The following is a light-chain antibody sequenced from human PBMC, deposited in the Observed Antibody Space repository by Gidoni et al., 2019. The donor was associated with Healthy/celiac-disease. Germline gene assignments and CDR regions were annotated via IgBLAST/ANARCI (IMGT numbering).Light chain of an antibody. Sequence: GDRVTMTCRASQSISSWLAWYQQKPGKALKLLIYDASSLESGVPSRFSGSGSGTEFTLTISSLQPDDFATYYCQQYNSYSQTFXXXTKVEIK. CDR3: QQYNSYSQT. J-gene: IGKJ1*01. V-gene: IGKV1-5*01. CDR2: DAS. CDR1: QSISSW.